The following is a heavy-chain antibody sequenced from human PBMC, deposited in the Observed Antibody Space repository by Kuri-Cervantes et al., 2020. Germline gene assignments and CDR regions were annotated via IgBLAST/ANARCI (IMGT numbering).Heavy chain of an antibody. D-gene: IGHD2-8*01. Sequence: GGSLRLSCAASGFTFSSYWMHWVRQAPGKGLVRVSRINSDGSSTSYADSVKGRFTISRDNAKNSLYLQMNSLRAEDTAVYYCARERYGTIWYFDLWGRGTLVTVSS. V-gene: IGHV3-74*01. CDR2: INSDGSST. J-gene: IGHJ2*01. CDR1: GFTFSSYW. CDR3: ARERYGTIWYFDL.